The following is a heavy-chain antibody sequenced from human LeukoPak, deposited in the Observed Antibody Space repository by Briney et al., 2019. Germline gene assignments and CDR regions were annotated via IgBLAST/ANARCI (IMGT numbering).Heavy chain of an antibody. V-gene: IGHV3-21*01. D-gene: IGHD3-22*01. CDR1: GFTFSSYS. Sequence: GGSLRLSCAASGFTFSSYSMNWVRQAPGKGLEWVSSISSSSSYIYYADSVKGRFTISRDNAKNSLYLQMNSLRAEDTGVYYCAREGDYYDSSGYSPDAFDIWGQGTMVTVSS. CDR3: AREGDYYDSSGYSPDAFDI. CDR2: ISSSSSYI. J-gene: IGHJ3*02.